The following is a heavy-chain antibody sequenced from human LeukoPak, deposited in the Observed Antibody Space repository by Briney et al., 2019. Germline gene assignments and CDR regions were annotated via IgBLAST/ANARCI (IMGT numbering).Heavy chain of an antibody. CDR2: IYYSGST. D-gene: IGHD6-19*01. J-gene: IGHJ5*02. CDR3: ARDRLEYSSGWRWFDP. Sequence: PSETLSLTCTVSGGSISSYYWSWLRQPPGKGLEWIGYIYYSGSTNYNPSLKSRVTISVDTSKNQFYLKLSSVTAADTAVYYCARDRLEYSSGWRWFDPWGQGTLVTVSS. V-gene: IGHV4-59*01. CDR1: GGSISSYY.